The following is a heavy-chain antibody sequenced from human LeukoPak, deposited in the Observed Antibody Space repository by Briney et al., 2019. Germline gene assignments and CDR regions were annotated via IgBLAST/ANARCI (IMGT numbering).Heavy chain of an antibody. CDR2: VYISGTT. CDR1: GDSISSSF. D-gene: IGHD6-13*01. CDR3: AREYSSSRALDY. J-gene: IGHJ4*02. Sequence: SETLSLTCTVSGDSISSSFWSWIRQTAGKGLEWIGRVYISGTTNCNPSLKSRATMSVDTSKNQLSLNLTSVTAADTAVYYCAREYSSSRALDYWGQGTLVTVSS. V-gene: IGHV4-4*07.